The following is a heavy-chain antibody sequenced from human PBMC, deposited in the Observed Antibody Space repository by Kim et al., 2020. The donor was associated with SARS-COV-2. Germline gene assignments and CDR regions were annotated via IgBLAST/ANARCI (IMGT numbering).Heavy chain of an antibody. Sequence: TYNPSLKSRVTISVDTSKNQFSLKLSSVTAADTAVYYCARKTMVRGYDYWGQGTLVTVSS. CDR3: ARKTMVRGYDY. D-gene: IGHD3-10*01. V-gene: IGHV4-34*01. J-gene: IGHJ4*02.